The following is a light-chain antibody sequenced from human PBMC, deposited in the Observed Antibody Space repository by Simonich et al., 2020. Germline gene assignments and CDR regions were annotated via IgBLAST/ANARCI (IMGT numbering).Light chain of an antibody. V-gene: IGKV4-1*01. J-gene: IGKJ2*01. Sequence: DIVMTQYPDSLAVSLGERATINCKSSQSVLYSYNNKNYLAWYPQKPVQPTKLVIYWASTRESGVPDRVSGSGSWTDFTLPISSLQAEDVAVYYCQQYYSTPYTFGQGTKLEIK. CDR2: WAS. CDR1: QSVLYSYNNKNY. CDR3: QQYYSTPYT.